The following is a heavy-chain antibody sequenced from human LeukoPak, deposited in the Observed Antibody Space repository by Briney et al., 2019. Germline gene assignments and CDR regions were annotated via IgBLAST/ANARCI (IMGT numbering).Heavy chain of an antibody. Sequence: PGRSLRLSCAASGFTFSSYGMHWVRQAPGKGLEWVAVISYDGSDIYYADSVKGRFTISRDNSKSALYMQMNSLRTEDSAVYYCAKDGYPLGYCSSTSCPYYFNYWGQGTLVTVSS. CDR1: GFTFSSYG. J-gene: IGHJ4*02. CDR3: AKDGYPLGYCSSTSCPYYFNY. CDR2: ISYDGSDI. V-gene: IGHV3-30*18. D-gene: IGHD2-2*01.